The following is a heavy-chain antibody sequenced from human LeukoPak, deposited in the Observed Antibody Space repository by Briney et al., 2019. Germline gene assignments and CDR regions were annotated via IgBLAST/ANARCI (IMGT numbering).Heavy chain of an antibody. J-gene: IGHJ4*02. CDR2: MNPNRGNT. Sequence: ASVKVSCKPSGYTFISYDINWVRQATGQGLEWMGWMNPNRGNTGYAQKFQGRVTMTRNTSISTAYMELSSLRSEDTAVYYCARRKVGSSDYWGQGTLVTVSS. CDR1: GYTFISYD. D-gene: IGHD6-6*01. CDR3: ARRKVGSSDY. V-gene: IGHV1-8*01.